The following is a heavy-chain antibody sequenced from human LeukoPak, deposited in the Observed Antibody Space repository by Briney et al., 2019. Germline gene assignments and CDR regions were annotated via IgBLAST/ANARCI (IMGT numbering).Heavy chain of an antibody. D-gene: IGHD5/OR15-5a*01. Sequence: SETLSLTCTVSGGSISSYYWSWIRQPPGKGLEWIGYIYYSGSTNYNPPLKSRVTISVDTSKNQFSLKLSSVTAADTAVYYCARSTSYWYFDLWGRGTLVTVSS. J-gene: IGHJ2*01. CDR3: ARSTSYWYFDL. CDR2: IYYSGST. CDR1: GGSISSYY. V-gene: IGHV4-59*08.